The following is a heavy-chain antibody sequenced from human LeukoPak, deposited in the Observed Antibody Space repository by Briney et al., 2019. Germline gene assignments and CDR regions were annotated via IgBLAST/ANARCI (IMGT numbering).Heavy chain of an antibody. D-gene: IGHD5-12*01. Sequence: ASVKVSCKASGYTFTSYGISWVRQAPGQGLEWMGWISAYNGNTNYAQKLQGRVTMTTDTSTSTAYMELKSLRSDDTAVYYCARVGYPYYYYYGMDVWGQGTTVTVSS. CDR1: GYTFTSYG. CDR2: ISAYNGNT. V-gene: IGHV1-18*01. J-gene: IGHJ6*02. CDR3: ARVGYPYYYYYGMDV.